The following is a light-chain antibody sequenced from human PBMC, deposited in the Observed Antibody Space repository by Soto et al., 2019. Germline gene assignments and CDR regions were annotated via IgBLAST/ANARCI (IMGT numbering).Light chain of an antibody. V-gene: IGKV3-15*01. CDR1: QSVSAN. J-gene: IGKJ1*01. Sequence: EIVMTQSAATVSVSPGERATLSCRASQSVSANLAWYQQKPGQAPRLLIYGASTRATGIPARFSGSGSGTEFTLTISSLQSEDFAVYYCQQYSKLPRTFGQGTKV. CDR2: GAS. CDR3: QQYSKLPRT.